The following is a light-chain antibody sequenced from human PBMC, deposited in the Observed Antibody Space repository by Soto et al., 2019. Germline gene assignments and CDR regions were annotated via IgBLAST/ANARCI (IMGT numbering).Light chain of an antibody. J-gene: IGLJ1*01. CDR2: EVS. Sequence: QSALTQPASVSGSPGQSITISCTGTSSDVGGYNYVSWYQQHPGKAPKLMIYEVSNRPSGVSNRFSGSKSGNTASLTISGIQAEDEADYYCSSYTSRSTYGFGTGTKLTV. CDR3: SSYTSRSTYG. CDR1: SSDVGGYNY. V-gene: IGLV2-14*01.